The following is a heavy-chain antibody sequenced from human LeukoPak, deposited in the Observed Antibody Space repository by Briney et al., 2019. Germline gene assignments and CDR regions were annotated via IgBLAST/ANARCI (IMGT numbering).Heavy chain of an antibody. CDR2: INPNSGGT. Sequence: ASVKVSCKASGYTFTNYGISWVRQAPGQGLEWMGWINPNSGGTNYAQKFQGRVTMTRDTSISTAYMDLSRLTSDDTAVYYCASGGYKLDYWGQGTLVTVSS. CDR1: GYTFTNYG. V-gene: IGHV1-2*02. J-gene: IGHJ4*02. CDR3: ASGGYKLDY. D-gene: IGHD5-18*01.